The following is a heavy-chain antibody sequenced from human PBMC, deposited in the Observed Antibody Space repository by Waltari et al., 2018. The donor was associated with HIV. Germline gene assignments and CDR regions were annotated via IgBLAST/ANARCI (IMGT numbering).Heavy chain of an antibody. CDR3: ARGGYCSSTSCYGKYFDY. Sequence: QVQLQQWGAGLLKPSETLSLTCAVYGGSFSGYYWSWIRQPPGKGLEWIGEINHSGSTNYNPSLKSRVTISVDTSKNQFSLKLSSVTAADTAVYYCARGGYCSSTSCYGKYFDYWGQGTLVTVS. CDR2: INHSGST. J-gene: IGHJ4*02. V-gene: IGHV4-34*01. D-gene: IGHD2-2*01. CDR1: GGSFSGYY.